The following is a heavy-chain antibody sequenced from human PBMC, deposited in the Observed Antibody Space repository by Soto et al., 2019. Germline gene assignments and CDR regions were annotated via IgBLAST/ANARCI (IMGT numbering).Heavy chain of an antibody. CDR1: GGSISSGGYY. V-gene: IGHV4-31*03. D-gene: IGHD3-16*02. J-gene: IGHJ4*02. Sequence: QVQLQESGPGLVKPSQTLSLTCTVSGGSISSGGYYWSWIRQHPGKGLEWIGYIYYSGSTYYNPSLKSRVTISVDTSKNQVSLKLSSVTAADTAVYYCARAGGRADYDYVWGSYPYYFDYWGQGTLVTVSS. CDR2: IYYSGST. CDR3: ARAGGRADYDYVWGSYPYYFDY.